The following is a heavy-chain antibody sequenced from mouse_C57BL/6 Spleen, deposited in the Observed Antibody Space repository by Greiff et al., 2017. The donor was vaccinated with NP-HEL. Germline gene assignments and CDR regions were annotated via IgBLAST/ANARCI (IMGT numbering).Heavy chain of an antibody. Sequence: QVQLQQSGPGLVQPSQSLSITCTVSGFSLTSYGVHWVRQSPGKGLEWLGVIWSGGSTDYNAAFISRLSISKDNSKSQVFFKMNSLQADDTAIYYCARNGGYDYDVGRLFDYWGQGTTLTVSS. CDR2: IWSGGST. J-gene: IGHJ2*01. CDR1: GFSLTSYG. D-gene: IGHD2-4*01. CDR3: ARNGGYDYDVGRLFDY. V-gene: IGHV2-2*01.